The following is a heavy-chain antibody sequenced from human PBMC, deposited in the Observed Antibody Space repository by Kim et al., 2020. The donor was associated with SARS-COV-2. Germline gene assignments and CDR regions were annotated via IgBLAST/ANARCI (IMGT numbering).Heavy chain of an antibody. J-gene: IGHJ6*02. V-gene: IGHV3-48*02. CDR2: ISSSSSTI. Sequence: GGSLRLSCAASGFTFSSYSMNWVRQAPGKGLEWVSYISSSSSTIYYADSVKGRFTISRDNAKNSLYLQMNSLRDEDTAVYYCARGGEYSSSAHYYYYYGMDVWGQGTTVTVSS. CDR1: GFTFSSYS. CDR3: ARGGEYSSSAHYYYYYGMDV. D-gene: IGHD6-6*01.